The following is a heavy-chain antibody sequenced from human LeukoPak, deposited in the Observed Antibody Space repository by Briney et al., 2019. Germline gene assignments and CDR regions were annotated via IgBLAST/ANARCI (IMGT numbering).Heavy chain of an antibody. CDR2: IYSGGST. CDR3: AKEGVVVVAATASPEKLLDY. V-gene: IGHV3-53*01. J-gene: IGHJ4*02. Sequence: GGSLRLSPAVPVFTVSSTYMSWVRQAPGEGLESVSVIYSGGSTYYADSVKGRFTISRDNSKNTLYLQMNSLRAEDTAVYYCAKEGVVVVAATASPEKLLDYWGQGTLVTVSS. D-gene: IGHD2-15*01. CDR1: VFTVSSTY.